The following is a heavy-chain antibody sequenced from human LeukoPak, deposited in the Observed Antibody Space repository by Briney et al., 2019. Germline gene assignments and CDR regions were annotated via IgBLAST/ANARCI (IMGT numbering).Heavy chain of an antibody. J-gene: IGHJ4*02. CDR3: ARDTLLGYCSGGSCYPIDY. V-gene: IGHV1-18*01. CDR2: ISAYNGNT. D-gene: IGHD2-15*01. CDR1: GHTFTSYG. Sequence: ASVKVSCKASGHTFTSYGISWVRQAPGQGLEWMGWISAYNGNTNYAQKLQGRVTMTTDTSTSTAYMELRSLRSDDTAVYYCARDTLLGYCSGGSCYPIDYWGQGTLVTVSS.